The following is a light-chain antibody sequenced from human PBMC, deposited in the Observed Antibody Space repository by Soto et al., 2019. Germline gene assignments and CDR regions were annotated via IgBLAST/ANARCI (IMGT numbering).Light chain of an antibody. V-gene: IGKV3-11*01. CDR1: QSISSY. CDR3: QQRRDWPPIT. CDR2: DAS. J-gene: IGKJ5*01. Sequence: EIVLTQSPATLTLSPGETATLSCRASQSISSYLVWYQQKPGQAPRLLIYDASNRATGIPARFSGSGSGTDFTLTISRLEPEDFAVYYCQQRRDWPPITFGQGTRLYFK.